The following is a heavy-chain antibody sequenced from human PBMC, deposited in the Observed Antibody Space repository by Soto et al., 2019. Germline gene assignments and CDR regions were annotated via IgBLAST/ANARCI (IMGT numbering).Heavy chain of an antibody. Sequence: EVQLIESGGGWVQPGTSLRVSCAASGFTFHEYAMHWVRQAPGKGLEWVSGISSDGDTIAYADSVKGRFTVFRDNAKNSLYLQMNRRRAEDTALYYCTKGGYDLIYYFGMDVWGQGTTVTVSS. D-gene: IGHD5-12*01. CDR1: GFTFHEYA. J-gene: IGHJ6*02. V-gene: IGHV3-9*01. CDR3: TKGGYDLIYYFGMDV. CDR2: ISSDGDTI.